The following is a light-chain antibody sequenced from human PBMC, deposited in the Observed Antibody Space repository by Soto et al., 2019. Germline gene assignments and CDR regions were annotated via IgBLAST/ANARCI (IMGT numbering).Light chain of an antibody. J-gene: IGKJ5*01. V-gene: IGKV3-11*01. CDR1: QSVSSY. Sequence: EIVLTQSPATLSLSPGESATLSCRASQSVSSYLAWYQHKPRQAXRLLIYDASNRATGIPARFSGNGSGTDFTLPISSLEPEDFAAYYGQQRSNWPSITFGQGTRLEIK. CDR3: QQRSNWPSIT. CDR2: DAS.